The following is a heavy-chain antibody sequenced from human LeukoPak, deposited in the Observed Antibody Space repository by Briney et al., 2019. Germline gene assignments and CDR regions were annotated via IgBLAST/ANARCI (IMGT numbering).Heavy chain of an antibody. J-gene: IGHJ6*02. Sequence: SETLSLTCTVSGGSISSYYWSWIRQPAGKGLEWIGRIYTSGSTNYNPSLKSRVTMSVDTSKNQFSLKLSSVTAADTAVYYCARWYSSSWQRNYYYYYGMDVWGQGTTVTVSS. V-gene: IGHV4-4*07. D-gene: IGHD6-13*01. CDR3: ARWYSSSWQRNYYYYYGMDV. CDR1: GGSISSYY. CDR2: IYTSGST.